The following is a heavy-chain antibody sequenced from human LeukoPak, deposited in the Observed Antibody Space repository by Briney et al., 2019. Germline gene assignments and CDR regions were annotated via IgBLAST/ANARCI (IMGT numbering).Heavy chain of an antibody. J-gene: IGHJ4*02. D-gene: IGHD2-15*01. Sequence: GGSLRLSCVVSGISLSNYAMTWVRQAPGKGLEWVSYISERGGSTTYADSVKGRFTISRDTSLNTLYLQMNSLRAEDTAVYYCARDAWRYCSGGSCATNFDYWGQGTLVTVSS. CDR3: ARDAWRYCSGGSCATNFDY. V-gene: IGHV3-23*01. CDR1: GISLSNYA. CDR2: ISERGGST.